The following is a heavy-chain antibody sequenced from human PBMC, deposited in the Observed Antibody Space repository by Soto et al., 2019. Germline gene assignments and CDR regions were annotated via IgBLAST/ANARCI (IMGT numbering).Heavy chain of an antibody. CDR1: GGSISSYY. Sequence: SETLSLTCTVSGGSISSYYWSWIRQPPGKGLEWIGYIYYSGSTNYNPSLKSRVTISVDTSKNQFSLKLSSVTAADTDVYYCARGRIQEPGDYDYYYMDVWGKGTTVTVSS. CDR3: ARGRIQEPGDYDYYYMDV. J-gene: IGHJ6*03. V-gene: IGHV4-59*01. D-gene: IGHD5-18*01. CDR2: IYYSGST.